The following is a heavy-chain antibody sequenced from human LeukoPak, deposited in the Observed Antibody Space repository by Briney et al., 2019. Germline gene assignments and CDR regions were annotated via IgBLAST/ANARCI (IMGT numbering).Heavy chain of an antibody. CDR1: GYTFTGYY. CDR2: INPNNGGT. CDR3: AGEDNSSGYRPFDI. D-gene: IGHD3-22*01. Sequence: ASVKVSCKASGYTFTGYYIHWVRQAPGQGLEWMGRINPNNGGTNYAQKFQGRVTMTRNMSMSTAYMELSRLRSVDTAVYYCAGEDNSSGYRPFDIWGQGTMVTVPS. J-gene: IGHJ3*02. V-gene: IGHV1-2*06.